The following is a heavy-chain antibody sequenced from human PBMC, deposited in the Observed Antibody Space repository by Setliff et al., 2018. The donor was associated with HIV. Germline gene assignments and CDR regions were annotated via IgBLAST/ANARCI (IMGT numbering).Heavy chain of an antibody. J-gene: IGHJ5*02. Sequence: SETLSLTCSVSGGSISSGGYYWSWIRQHPGKGLEWIGYIYYSGNTYYSPSLKSRLTISVDTSKNQFTLKLRSVTAADTAVYYCVRAEYSSSSDWFAPWGQGALVTASS. CDR1: GGSISSGGYY. CDR3: VRAEYSSSSDWFAP. V-gene: IGHV4-31*03. CDR2: IYYSGNT. D-gene: IGHD6-6*01.